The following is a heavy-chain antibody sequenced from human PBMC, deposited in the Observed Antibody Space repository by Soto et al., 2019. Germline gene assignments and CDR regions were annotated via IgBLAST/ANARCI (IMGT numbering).Heavy chain of an antibody. J-gene: IGHJ5*02. Sequence: VGSLRLSCAASGFTFSSYEMNWVRQAPGKGLEWVSYISSSGSTIYYADSVKGLFTISRDNAKNSLYLQMNSLRAEDTAVYYCARGIVVEYYNWFDPWGQGTLVTVSS. D-gene: IGHD3-22*01. CDR3: ARGIVVEYYNWFDP. CDR2: ISSSGSTI. V-gene: IGHV3-48*03. CDR1: GFTFSSYE.